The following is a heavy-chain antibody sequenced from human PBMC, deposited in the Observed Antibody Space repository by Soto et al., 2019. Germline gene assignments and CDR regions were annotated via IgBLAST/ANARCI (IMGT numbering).Heavy chain of an antibody. Sequence: PGGSLRLSCAASGFTFSSYAMSWVRQAPGKGLEWVSGISGSGGSTYYADSVKGRFSISRDNSKNTLYLQMNSLRAEDTAVYYCAKVGIALYCSGGSCYSGYFDYWGQGTLVTVSS. CDR2: ISGSGGST. D-gene: IGHD2-15*01. CDR3: AKVGIALYCSGGSCYSGYFDY. J-gene: IGHJ4*02. V-gene: IGHV3-23*01. CDR1: GFTFSSYA.